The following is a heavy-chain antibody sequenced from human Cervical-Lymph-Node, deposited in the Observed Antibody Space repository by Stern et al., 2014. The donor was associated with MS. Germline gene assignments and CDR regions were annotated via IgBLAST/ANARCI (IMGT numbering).Heavy chain of an antibody. V-gene: IGHV3-30*14. J-gene: IGHJ4*02. D-gene: IGHD1-26*01. Sequence: VQLVESGGGVVQPGRSLRLSCAASGFVFRRYALHWVRQAPGKGLEWVAVILWYGRDKYYTDSVKGRFTVSRDNSNNTVDLEMNSLRLEDTAVYYCAKGGSGSYLDWGQGSLVTVSS. CDR3: AKGGSGSYLD. CDR2: ILWYGRDK. CDR1: GFVFRRYA.